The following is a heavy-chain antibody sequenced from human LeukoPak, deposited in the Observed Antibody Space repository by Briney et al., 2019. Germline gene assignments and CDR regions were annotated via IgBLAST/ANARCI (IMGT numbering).Heavy chain of an antibody. CDR1: GYIFTGYY. D-gene: IGHD3-9*01. V-gene: IGHV1-2*02. Sequence: ASVKVSCKASGYIFTGYYMHWVRQAPGQGLEWMGWINPNSGGTNYAQKFQGRVTMTRDTSISTAYMELSRLRSDDTAVYYCARVNVLRYFDWLPTREKYYYYYMDVWGKGTTATISS. CDR2: INPNSGGT. J-gene: IGHJ6*03. CDR3: ARVNVLRYFDWLPTREKYYYYYMDV.